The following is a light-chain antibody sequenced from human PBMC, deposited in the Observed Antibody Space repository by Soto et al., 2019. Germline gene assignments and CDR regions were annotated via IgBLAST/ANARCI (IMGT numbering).Light chain of an antibody. V-gene: IGKV3-11*01. CDR1: QSVGSY. CDR2: DAS. J-gene: IGKJ1*01. CDR3: QQRANWPPWT. Sequence: EIVLTQSPATLSLSPGERATLSCRASQSVGSYLAWYQQKPGQAPRLLIYDASNRATGIPARFSGSGSGTDFTLTISSLEPEDFAVYYCQQRANWPPWTFDQGTKVEIK.